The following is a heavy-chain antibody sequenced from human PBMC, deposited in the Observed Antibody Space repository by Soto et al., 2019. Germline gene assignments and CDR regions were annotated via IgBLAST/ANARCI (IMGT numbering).Heavy chain of an antibody. D-gene: IGHD3-3*01. CDR2: MNPNSGNT. Sequence: ASVKVSCKASGYTFTSYDINWVRQATGQGLEWMGWMNPNSGNTGYAQKFQGRVTMTRNTSISTAYMELSSLRSEDTAVYYCARGRVPSQSFITIFGVVIYYYYMDVWGKGTTVTVSS. CDR3: ARGRVPSQSFITIFGVVIYYYYMDV. J-gene: IGHJ6*03. V-gene: IGHV1-8*01. CDR1: GYTFTSYD.